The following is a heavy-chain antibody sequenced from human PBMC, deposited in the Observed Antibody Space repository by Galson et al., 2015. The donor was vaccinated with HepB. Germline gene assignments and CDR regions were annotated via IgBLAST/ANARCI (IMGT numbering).Heavy chain of an antibody. CDR2: ISYDGSNK. J-gene: IGHJ4*02. CDR1: GSTFSSYA. CDR3: ARDLFEVGDY. D-gene: IGHD2-2*01. Sequence: SLRLSCAASGSTFSSYAMHWVRQAPGKGLEWVAVISYDGSNKYYADSVKGRFTISRDNSKNTLYLQMNSLRAEDTAVYYCARDLFEVGDYWGQGTLVTVSS. V-gene: IGHV3-30*04.